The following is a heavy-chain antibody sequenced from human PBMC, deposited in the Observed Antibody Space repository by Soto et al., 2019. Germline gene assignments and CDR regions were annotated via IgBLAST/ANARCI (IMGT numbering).Heavy chain of an antibody. D-gene: IGHD1-26*01. CDR1: GFTFIGYW. CDR3: ARDESMVRERWFDP. Sequence: DVQLVESGGGLVQPGGSLRLSCAASGFTFIGYWMHWVRQGPGKGLVWVSRINNDGSDTTYADSVKGRFTISRDNAKNMLYLQMNSLRVDDTAVYYCARDESMVRERWFDPWGQGTLLTVSS. CDR2: INNDGSDT. V-gene: IGHV3-74*01. J-gene: IGHJ5*02.